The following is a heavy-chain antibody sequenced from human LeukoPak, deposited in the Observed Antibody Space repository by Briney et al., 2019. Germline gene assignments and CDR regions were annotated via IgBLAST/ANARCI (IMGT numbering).Heavy chain of an antibody. J-gene: IGHJ5*02. V-gene: IGHV5-51*01. D-gene: IGHD2-2*01. CDR3: ARGALPAANWFDP. CDR2: IYPGDSDT. Sequence: GESLKISCKGSGYSFTSYWIAWVRQMPGKGLECMGIIYPGDSDTRYSPSFQGQVTISADKSISTAYLQWSSLKASDTAMYYCARGALPAANWFDPWGQGTLVTVSS. CDR1: GYSFTSYW.